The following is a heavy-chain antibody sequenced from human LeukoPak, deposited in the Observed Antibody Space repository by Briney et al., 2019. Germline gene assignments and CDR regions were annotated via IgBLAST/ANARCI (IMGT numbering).Heavy chain of an antibody. CDR1: GGSFSGYY. D-gene: IGHD3-10*01. CDR2: INHSGST. V-gene: IGHV4-34*01. Sequence: SETLSLTCAVYGGSFSGYYWSWIRQPPGKGLEWIGEINHSGSTNYNPSLKSRVTISVDTSKNQFSLNLSSVTAADTAVYYCARIPGVPYYYYGMDVWGQGTTVTVSS. J-gene: IGHJ6*02. CDR3: ARIPGVPYYYYGMDV.